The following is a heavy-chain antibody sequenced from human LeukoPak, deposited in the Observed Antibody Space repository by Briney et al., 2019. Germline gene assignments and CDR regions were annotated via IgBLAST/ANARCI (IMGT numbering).Heavy chain of an antibody. Sequence: SETLSLTCTVSGGSISSESYYWSWIRQPAGKGLEWIGRIYTSGSTNYNPSLKSRVTISVDTSKNQFSLKLSSVTAADTAVYYCARHQVVVTAIPHDAFDIWGQGTMVTVSS. CDR3: ARHQVVVTAIPHDAFDI. CDR1: GGSISSESYY. J-gene: IGHJ3*02. D-gene: IGHD2-21*02. CDR2: IYTSGST. V-gene: IGHV4-61*02.